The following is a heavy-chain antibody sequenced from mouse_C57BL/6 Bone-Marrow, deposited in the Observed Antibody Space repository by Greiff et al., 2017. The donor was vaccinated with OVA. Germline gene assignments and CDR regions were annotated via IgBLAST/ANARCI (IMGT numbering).Heavy chain of an antibody. CDR1: GYTFTSYW. V-gene: IGHV1-69*01. CDR2: IDPSDSYT. Sequence: QVQLQQPGAELVMPGASVKLSCKASGYTFTSYWMHWVQQRPGQSLEWIGEIDPSDSYTNSNQKFKGQSTLTVDKSSSTTYIPLLSLTSEDSAVSYYARGYYAEGRYAMDYWGQGTSVTVSS. J-gene: IGHJ4*01. D-gene: IGHD1-1*01. CDR3: ARGYYAEGRYAMDY.